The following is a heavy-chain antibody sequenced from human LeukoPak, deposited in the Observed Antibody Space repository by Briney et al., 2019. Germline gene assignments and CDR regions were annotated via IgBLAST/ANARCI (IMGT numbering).Heavy chain of an antibody. CDR2: ISGSGTTI. Sequence: SGGSLRLSCAASGVTFSSYEMNWVRQAPGKGLEWVSYISGSGTTIYYADSVKGRFTISRDNAKNSLYLQMNSLRAEDTAVYYCAREDRYARYFDYWGQGTLVTVSS. J-gene: IGHJ4*02. V-gene: IGHV3-48*03. CDR3: AREDRYARYFDY. D-gene: IGHD3-9*01. CDR1: GVTFSSYE.